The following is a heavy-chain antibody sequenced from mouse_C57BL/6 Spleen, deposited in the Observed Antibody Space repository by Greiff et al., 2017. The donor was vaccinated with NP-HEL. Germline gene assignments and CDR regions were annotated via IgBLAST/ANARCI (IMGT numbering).Heavy chain of an antibody. D-gene: IGHD1-1*01. CDR3: ARFITTVVEYYFDY. CDR1: GYTFTSYW. J-gene: IGHJ2*01. CDR2: IDPNSGGT. V-gene: IGHV1-72*01. Sequence: VQLQQPGAELVKPGASVKLSCKASGYTFTSYWMHWVKQRPGPGLEWIGRIDPNSGGTKYNEKFKSKATLTVDKPSSTAYMQLSSLTSEDSAVYYCARFITTVVEYYFDYWGQGTTLTVSS.